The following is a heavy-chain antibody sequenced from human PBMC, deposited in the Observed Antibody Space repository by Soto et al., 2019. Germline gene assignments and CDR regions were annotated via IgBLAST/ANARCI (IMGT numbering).Heavy chain of an antibody. Sequence: GGSLRLSCAASGFTVNSKYMSWVRQAPGKGPEWVSSITGNGDTTYYTDSVRGRFTISRDNSKDTLFLQMNSLRVDDTAVYYCAKDRPNYFVSVVRYYQACSDYRGPGILVTVSS. CDR3: AKDRPNYFVSVVRYYQACSDY. CDR2: ITGNGDTT. V-gene: IGHV3-23*01. J-gene: IGHJ4*02. D-gene: IGHD3-22*01. CDR1: GFTVNSKY.